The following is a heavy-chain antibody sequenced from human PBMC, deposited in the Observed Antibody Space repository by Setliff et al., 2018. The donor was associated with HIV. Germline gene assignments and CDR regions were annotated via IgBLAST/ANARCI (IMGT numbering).Heavy chain of an antibody. CDR2: ISGSGGST. CDR3: ARGVRAYSTSPRGFDI. V-gene: IGHV3-23*01. J-gene: IGHJ3*02. D-gene: IGHD2-15*01. CDR1: GFTFATYA. Sequence: PGGSLRLSCAASGFTFATYAMSWVRQAPGKGLEWVSAISGSGGSTYYADSVKGRFTISRDNPKNTVYLQMNSLRAEETAVYYCARGVRAYSTSPRGFDIWGQGTMVTVSS.